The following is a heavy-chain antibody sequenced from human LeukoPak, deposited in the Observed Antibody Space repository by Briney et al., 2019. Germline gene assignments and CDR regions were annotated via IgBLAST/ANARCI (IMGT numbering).Heavy chain of an antibody. D-gene: IGHD3-22*01. CDR2: ISYDGSNK. J-gene: IGHJ4*02. Sequence: GGSLRLSCAASGFTFSSYAMHWVRQAPGKGLEWVALISYDGSNKYYADSVKGRFTFSTDNSKNTLFLQMNSLRAEDTAVYYCAKVGSYHDFDYWGQGTLVTVSS. V-gene: IGHV3-30*18. CDR3: AKVGSYHDFDY. CDR1: GFTFSSYA.